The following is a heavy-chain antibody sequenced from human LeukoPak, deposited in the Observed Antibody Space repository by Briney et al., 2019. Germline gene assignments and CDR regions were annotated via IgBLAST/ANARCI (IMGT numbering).Heavy chain of an antibody. Sequence: GGSLRLSCAASGFTFSSYGMHWVRQAPGKGLEWVAVIWYDGSHKYHADSVKGRFTISRDNSKNTLYLQMNSLRAEDTAVYYCAKVSGSGGTKYQPFDYWGQGTLVTVSS. J-gene: IGHJ4*02. CDR1: GFTFSSYG. CDR3: AKVSGSGGTKYQPFDY. CDR2: IWYDGSHK. V-gene: IGHV3-33*06. D-gene: IGHD2-15*01.